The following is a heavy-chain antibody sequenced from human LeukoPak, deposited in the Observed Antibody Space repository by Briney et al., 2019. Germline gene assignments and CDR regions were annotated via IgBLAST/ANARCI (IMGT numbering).Heavy chain of an antibody. V-gene: IGHV4-39*07. Sequence: SETLSLTCTVSGGSISSNSYYWGWIRQPPGKGLEWIGSMYYSGTTFYNPSLKSRVTISIDTSKNHFSLMLSSLTAADTAVYYCARAKPKFSSSWYSDWFDPWGQGTLVTVSS. CDR1: GGSISSNSYY. J-gene: IGHJ5*02. CDR3: ARAKPKFSSSWYSDWFDP. CDR2: MYYSGTT. D-gene: IGHD6-13*01.